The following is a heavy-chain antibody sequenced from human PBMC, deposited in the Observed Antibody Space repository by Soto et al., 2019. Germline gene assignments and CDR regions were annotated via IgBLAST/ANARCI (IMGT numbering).Heavy chain of an antibody. CDR2: ISESGTIT. Sequence: PGGSLRLSCAAFGFTFTSYAMTWVRQAPGKGLEWVSAISESGTITYHADSVRGRFTISRDNSKNTVYLQMTSLRAGDTAVYFCAKGGRRRGSYPPLDYWGQGTLVTVS. CDR3: AKGGRRRGSYPPLDY. D-gene: IGHD1-26*01. J-gene: IGHJ4*02. V-gene: IGHV3-23*01. CDR1: GFTFTSYA.